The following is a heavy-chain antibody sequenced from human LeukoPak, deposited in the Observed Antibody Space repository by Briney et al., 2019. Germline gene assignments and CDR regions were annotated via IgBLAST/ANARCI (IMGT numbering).Heavy chain of an antibody. CDR3: ARGGAAAGSDY. Sequence: SETLSLTCTVSGGSISSYYWSWIRQPPGKGLEWIGYIYYSGSTNYNPSLKSRVTISVDTSKNQFSLKLSSVTAADTAVYYCARGGAAAGSDYWGQGTLVTVSS. CDR1: GGSISSYY. D-gene: IGHD6-13*01. J-gene: IGHJ4*02. V-gene: IGHV4-59*01. CDR2: IYYSGST.